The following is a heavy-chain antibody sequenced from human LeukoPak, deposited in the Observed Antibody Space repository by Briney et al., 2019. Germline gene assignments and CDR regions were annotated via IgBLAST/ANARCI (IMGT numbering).Heavy chain of an antibody. CDR2: ISDSGGST. Sequence: PGGSLRLSCAASGFTFRRYDMSWVRQAPGKGLEWVSGISDSGGSTYYADSVKGRFTISRDNSKNTLYLQMNSLRAEDSAIYYCASHNWNDVLCCYWGQGTLVTVSS. D-gene: IGHD1-20*01. J-gene: IGHJ4*02. CDR1: GFTFRRYD. V-gene: IGHV3-23*01. CDR3: ASHNWNDVLCCY.